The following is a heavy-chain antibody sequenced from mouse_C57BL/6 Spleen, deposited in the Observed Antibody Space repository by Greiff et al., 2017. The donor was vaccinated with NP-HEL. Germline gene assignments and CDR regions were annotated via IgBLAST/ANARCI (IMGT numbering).Heavy chain of an antibody. J-gene: IGHJ1*03. CDR2: INPSTGGT. Sequence: VQLQQSGPELVKPGASVKISCKASGYSFTGYYMNWVKQSPEKSLEWIGEINPSTGGTTYNQKFKAKATLTVDKSSSTAYMQLKSLTSEDSAVYYCARYWGNYWYFYVWGTGTTVTVSS. D-gene: IGHD4-1*01. CDR3: ARYWGNYWYFYV. CDR1: GYSFTGYY. V-gene: IGHV1-42*01.